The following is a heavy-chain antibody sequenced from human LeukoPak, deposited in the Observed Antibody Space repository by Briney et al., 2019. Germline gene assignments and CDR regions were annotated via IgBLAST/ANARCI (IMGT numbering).Heavy chain of an antibody. V-gene: IGHV3-23*01. Sequence: GGSLRLSCAASGFTFSSYAMSWVRQAPGKGLEWVSAISGSGGSTYYADSVKGRLTISRDNSKNTLYLQMNSLRAEDTAVYYCAVAYCGGDCYSGGYFDCWGQGTLVTVSS. D-gene: IGHD2-21*01. CDR3: AVAYCGGDCYSGGYFDC. J-gene: IGHJ4*02. CDR1: GFTFSSYA. CDR2: ISGSGGST.